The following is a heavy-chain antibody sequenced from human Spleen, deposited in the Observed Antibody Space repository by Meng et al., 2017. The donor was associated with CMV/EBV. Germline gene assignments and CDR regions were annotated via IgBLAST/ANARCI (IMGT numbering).Heavy chain of an antibody. CDR2: IIPNSGGT. CDR3: ARDHKGYSSSWKRVGMDV. J-gene: IGHJ6*02. V-gene: IGHV1-2*02. Sequence: ASVKVSCKASGGTFNSYSIIWVRQAPGQGLEWMGGIIPNSGGTNYAQKFQGRVTMTRDTSISTAYMELSRLRSDDTAVYYCARDHKGYSSSWKRVGMDVWGQGTTVTVSS. D-gene: IGHD6-13*01. CDR1: GGTFNSYS.